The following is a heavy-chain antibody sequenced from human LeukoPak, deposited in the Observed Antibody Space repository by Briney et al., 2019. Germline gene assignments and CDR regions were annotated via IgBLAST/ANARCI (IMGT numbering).Heavy chain of an antibody. CDR2: ISGSGGST. V-gene: IGHV3-23*01. J-gene: IGHJ6*03. CDR1: GFAFSSYA. CDR3: AKRRGLELLYYYYMDV. Sequence: GGSLRLSCAASGFAFSSYAMSWVRQAPGKGLEWVSAISGSGGSTYYADSVKGRFTISRDNSKNTLYLQMNSLRAEDTAVYYCAKRRGLELLYYYYMDVWGKGTTVTVSS. D-gene: IGHD1-7*01.